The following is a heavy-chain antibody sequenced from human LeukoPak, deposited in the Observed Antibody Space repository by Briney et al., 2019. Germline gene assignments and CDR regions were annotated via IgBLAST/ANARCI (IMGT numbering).Heavy chain of an antibody. D-gene: IGHD3-10*01. V-gene: IGHV4-39*07. CDR2: IYYSGST. J-gene: IGHJ4*02. CDR3: ARDQYGSGSTF. CDR1: GGSISSSSYY. Sequence: SETLSLTCTVSGGSISSSSYYWGWIRQPPGKGLEWIGSIYYSGSTNYNPSLKSRVTISVDTSKNQFSLKLSSVTAADTAVYYCARDQYGSGSTFWGQGTLVTVSS.